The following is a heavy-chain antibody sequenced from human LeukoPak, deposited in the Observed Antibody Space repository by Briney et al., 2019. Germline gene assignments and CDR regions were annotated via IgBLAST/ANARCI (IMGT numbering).Heavy chain of an antibody. CDR2: IYYTGST. V-gene: IGHV4-39*07. CDR3: ARAALLWFGELLIDY. CDR1: GGSISSRNYY. J-gene: IGHJ4*02. Sequence: PSETLSLTCTVSGGSISSRNYYWGWIRQPPGKGLEWIGSIYYTGSTYYNPSLKSRVTISVGTSKNQFSLKLSSVTAADTAVYYCARAALLWFGELLIDYWGQGTLVTVSS. D-gene: IGHD3-10*01.